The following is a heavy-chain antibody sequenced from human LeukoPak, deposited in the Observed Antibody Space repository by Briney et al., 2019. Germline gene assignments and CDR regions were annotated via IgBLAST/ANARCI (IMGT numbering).Heavy chain of an antibody. Sequence: GGSLRLSCAASGFTFSTSWMHWVRQAPGKGLVWVSRIKSDGSTTTYADSVEGRFTISRDNAKNTLFLQMNSLRAEDTAVYYCASGSFCTNGVCYKGFDYWGQGTLVSVSS. CDR3: ASGSFCTNGVCYKGFDY. V-gene: IGHV3-74*01. CDR1: GFTFSTSW. D-gene: IGHD2-8*01. J-gene: IGHJ4*02. CDR2: IKSDGSTT.